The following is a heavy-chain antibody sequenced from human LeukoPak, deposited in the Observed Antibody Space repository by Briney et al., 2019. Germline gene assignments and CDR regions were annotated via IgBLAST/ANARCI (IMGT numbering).Heavy chain of an antibody. Sequence: GGSLRLSCVVSGFSISYNYMSWVRQAPGKGLEWVSPIYSAGDSYYADSVKGRFIISKDNSKNTVYLQMDRLRPDDTAVYYCASHYCSAGSCYFDGWGQGTLVTVSS. D-gene: IGHD2-21*01. CDR2: IYSAGDS. V-gene: IGHV3-53*01. J-gene: IGHJ4*02. CDR1: GFSISYNY. CDR3: ASHYCSAGSCYFDG.